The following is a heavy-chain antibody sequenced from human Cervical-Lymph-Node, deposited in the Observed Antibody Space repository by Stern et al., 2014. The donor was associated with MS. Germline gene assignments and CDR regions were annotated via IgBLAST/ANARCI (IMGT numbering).Heavy chain of an antibody. J-gene: IGHJ3*01. V-gene: IGHV1-46*01. D-gene: IGHD4-11*01. CDR3: GREKEDYSRFYALDV. CDR1: GYSFTNYH. CDR2: INPNGGRT. Sequence: QMQLVQSGAEVKRPGASVKLSCKASGYSFTNYHVSWVRQAPGQRPEWMGMINPNGGRTVYAQKFQDRITLTRDTSASEVYMELSSLKSEDTAVYFCGREKEDYSRFYALDVWGQGTVVTVSS.